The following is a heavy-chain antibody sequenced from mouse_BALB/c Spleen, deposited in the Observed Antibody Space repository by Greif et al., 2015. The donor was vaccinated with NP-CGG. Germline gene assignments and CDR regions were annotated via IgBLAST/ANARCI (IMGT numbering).Heavy chain of an antibody. Sequence: EVHLVESGGGLVQPGGSLKLSCAASGFTFSSYGMSWVRQTPDKRLELVATINSNGGSTYYPDSVKGRFTISRDNAKNTLYLQMSSLKSEGTAMYYCARGYYGSSPSFAYWGQGTLVTVSA. V-gene: IGHV5-6-3*01. J-gene: IGHJ3*01. CDR3: ARGYYGSSPSFAY. CDR2: INSNGGST. D-gene: IGHD1-1*01. CDR1: GFTFSSYG.